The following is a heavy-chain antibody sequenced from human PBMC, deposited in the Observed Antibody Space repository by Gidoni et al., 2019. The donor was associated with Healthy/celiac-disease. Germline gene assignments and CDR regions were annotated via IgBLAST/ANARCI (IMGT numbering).Heavy chain of an antibody. CDR1: GDSVSSTSAA. CDR2: TYYRSKWYN. Sequence: QVQLQQSGPGLVKPSQTLSLTCAIAGDSVSSTSAAWNWIRQSPSRGLEWLGRTYYRSKWYNDYAVSVKSRITLNPDTSKNQFSLQLNSVTPEDTAVYYCARGRNYYDSSGYYVADSFDIWGQGTMVTVSS. D-gene: IGHD3-22*01. J-gene: IGHJ3*02. V-gene: IGHV6-1*01. CDR3: ARGRNYYDSSGYYVADSFDI.